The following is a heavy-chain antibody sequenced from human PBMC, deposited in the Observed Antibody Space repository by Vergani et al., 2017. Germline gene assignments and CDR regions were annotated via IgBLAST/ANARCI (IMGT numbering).Heavy chain of an antibody. D-gene: IGHD2-2*01. CDR3: ARESPGIVVVPAAEESFDY. V-gene: IGHV4-34*01. J-gene: IGHJ4*02. Sequence: QVQLQQWGAGLLKPSETLSLTCAVYGGSFSGYYWSWIRQPPGKGLEWIGEINHSGSTNYNPSLKSRVTISVDTSKNQFSLKLSSVTAAHTAVYYCARESPGIVVVPAAEESFDYWGQGTLVTVSS. CDR1: GGSFSGYY. CDR2: INHSGST.